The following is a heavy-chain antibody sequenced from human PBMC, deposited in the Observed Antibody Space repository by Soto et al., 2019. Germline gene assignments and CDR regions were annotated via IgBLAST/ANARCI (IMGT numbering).Heavy chain of an antibody. D-gene: IGHD1-20*01. J-gene: IGHJ6*02. V-gene: IGHV3-23*01. Sequence: GGSLRLSCAASGFTFSSYDLSWVRQAPGKGLEWVSTISGGGGSAYDADSVKGRFTISRDNSKNTLYLQMNSLRAEDTAAYYCAKARMTGITHDFYYGMDVWGQGTTVTVSS. CDR3: AKARMTGITHDFYYGMDV. CDR1: GFTFSSYD. CDR2: ISGGGGSA.